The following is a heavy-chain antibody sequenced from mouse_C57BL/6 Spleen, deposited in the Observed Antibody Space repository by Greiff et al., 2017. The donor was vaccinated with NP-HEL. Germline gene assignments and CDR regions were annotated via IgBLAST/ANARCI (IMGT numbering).Heavy chain of an antibody. D-gene: IGHD1-1*01. Sequence: QVQLQQSGAELVKPGASVKLSCKASGYTFTSYWMQWVKQRPGQGLEWIGEIDPSDSYTNYNQKFKGKATLTVDTSSSTAYMQLSSLTSEDSAVYYCAREGHYGRKGGNYFDYWGQGTTLTVSS. J-gene: IGHJ2*01. CDR1: GYTFTSYW. CDR2: IDPSDSYT. V-gene: IGHV1-50*01. CDR3: AREGHYGRKGGNYFDY.